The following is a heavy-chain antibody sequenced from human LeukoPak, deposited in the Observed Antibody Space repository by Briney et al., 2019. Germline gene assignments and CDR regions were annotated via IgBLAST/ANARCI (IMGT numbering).Heavy chain of an antibody. J-gene: IGHJ4*02. CDR2: ISYDGSKR. D-gene: IGHD3-3*01. Sequence: GGSLRLSCAASGFTFSSYGIPWVRQAPGKGLEWVAVISYDGSKRYYADSVKGRFIISRDNSKNTLYLQMNSLRAEDTAVYYCAKESPPDYDFWSGSFDYWGQGTLVTVSS. CDR3: AKESPPDYDFWSGSFDY. CDR1: GFTFSSYG. V-gene: IGHV3-30*18.